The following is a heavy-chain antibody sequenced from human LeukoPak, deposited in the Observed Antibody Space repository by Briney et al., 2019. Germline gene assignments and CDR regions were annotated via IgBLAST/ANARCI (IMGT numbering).Heavy chain of an antibody. CDR2: IYSGGST. CDR1: GFTFDDYG. D-gene: IGHD3-22*01. CDR3: ASRDYYDSSGYNDAFDI. J-gene: IGHJ3*02. Sequence: GGPLRLSCAASGFTFDDYGMSWVRQAPGKGLEWVSVIYSGGSTYYADSVKGRFTISRDNSKNTLYLQMNSLRAEDTAVYYCASRDYYDSSGYNDAFDIWGQGTMVTVSS. V-gene: IGHV3-53*01.